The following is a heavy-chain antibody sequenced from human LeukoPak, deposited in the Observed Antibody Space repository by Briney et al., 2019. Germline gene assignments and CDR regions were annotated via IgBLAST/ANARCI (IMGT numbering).Heavy chain of an antibody. J-gene: IGHJ5*02. D-gene: IGHD1-26*01. Sequence: ASVKVSCKASGYTFTNYDINWVRQAAGQGLEWMGWMNPNSGNTGYAQKFQGRVTMTRNTSISTAYMELSSLRSEDTALYYCARDIAGATKGGWFDTWGQGTPVTVSS. CDR2: MNPNSGNT. CDR3: ARDIAGATKGGWFDT. V-gene: IGHV1-8*01. CDR1: GYTFTNYD.